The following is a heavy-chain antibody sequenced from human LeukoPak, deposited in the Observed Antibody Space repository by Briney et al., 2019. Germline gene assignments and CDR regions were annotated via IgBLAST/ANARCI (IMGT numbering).Heavy chain of an antibody. V-gene: IGHV3-11*04. J-gene: IGHJ4*02. CDR2: ISSSGDTM. CDR1: GFSFRDYY. D-gene: IGHD1-7*01. CDR3: ARVMGNYTSDY. Sequence: NPGRTLRLSCAASGFSFRDYYMRWTRQAPGKGLEWVLDISSSGDTMSCQGSEKGRFTISRDNAENSLYLQMSSLRAEDAAIYYCARVMGNYTSDYWGQGALVTVSS.